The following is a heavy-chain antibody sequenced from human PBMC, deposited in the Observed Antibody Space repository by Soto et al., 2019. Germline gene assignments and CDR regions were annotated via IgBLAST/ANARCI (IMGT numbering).Heavy chain of an antibody. CDR2: IWYDGTKK. D-gene: IGHD6-19*01. J-gene: IGHJ5*02. CDR3: ARDVLTAVAGSVNWFDP. Sequence: GGSLRLSCAASGFSLRTYGMHWLRRAPGKGLEWVAFIWYDGTKKFYANSVKGRSTISKDNSNNILYLQMSGLRVEDTAVYYCARDVLTAVAGSVNWFDPWGQGTLVTVSS. CDR1: GFSLRTYG. V-gene: IGHV3-33*01.